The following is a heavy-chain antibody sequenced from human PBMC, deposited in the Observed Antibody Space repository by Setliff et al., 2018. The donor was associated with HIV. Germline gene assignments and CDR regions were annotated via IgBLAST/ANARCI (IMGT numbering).Heavy chain of an antibody. CDR3: MRGRSITIFGVAYFDF. J-gene: IGHJ4*02. V-gene: IGHV4-39*07. Sequence: PSETLSLTCTVSGGSISSGGYYWGWIRQPPGKGLEWIGSIYHSGTTYYNPSLKSRVTISVDMSNNQFSLKVTSVTAADTAVYYCMRGRSITIFGVAYFDFWGQGTQVTVSS. CDR2: IYHSGTT. CDR1: GGSISSGGYY. D-gene: IGHD3-3*01.